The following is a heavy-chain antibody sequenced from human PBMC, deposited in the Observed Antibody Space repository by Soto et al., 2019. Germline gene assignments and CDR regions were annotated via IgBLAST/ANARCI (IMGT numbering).Heavy chain of an antibody. V-gene: IGHV3-30*18. J-gene: IGHJ6*02. CDR3: AKPPDYGDYRVWYYGMDV. CDR2: ISYDGSNK. D-gene: IGHD4-17*01. CDR1: GFTFSSYG. Sequence: QVQLVESGGGVVQPGRSLRLSCAASGFTFSSYGMHWVRQAPGKGLEWVAVISYDGSNKYYADSVKGRFTISRDNSKNTLYRQMNSLRAEDTAVYYCAKPPDYGDYRVWYYGMDVWGQGTTVTVSS.